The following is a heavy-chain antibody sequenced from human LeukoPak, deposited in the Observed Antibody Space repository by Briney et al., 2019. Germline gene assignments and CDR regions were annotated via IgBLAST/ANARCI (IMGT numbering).Heavy chain of an antibody. Sequence: QPGGSLRLSCVASGFTFNNYWMNWVRQAPGKGLEWVAKINQNGSEKFYVDSVKGRFTISRDNAKNSLYLQMNSLRAEDTALYYCAKAFNYGSGYNYKTFDSWGQGTLVTVSS. V-gene: IGHV3-7*05. J-gene: IGHJ4*02. CDR2: INQNGSEK. CDR1: GFTFNNYW. D-gene: IGHD3-10*01. CDR3: AKAFNYGSGYNYKTFDS.